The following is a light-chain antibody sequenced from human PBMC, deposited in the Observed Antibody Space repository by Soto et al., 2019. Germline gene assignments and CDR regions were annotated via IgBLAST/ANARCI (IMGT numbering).Light chain of an antibody. J-gene: IGKJ4*01. CDR3: QQRSNWLT. CDR2: DAS. V-gene: IGKV3-11*01. Sequence: EIVLTQSPSTLSLSPGERATLSCRASQTISYYLAWYQQKPGQAPRLLIYDASNRATGIPARFSGSGSGTDFTITISSLEPEDFAVYYCQQRSNWLTFGGGTKVDIK. CDR1: QTISYY.